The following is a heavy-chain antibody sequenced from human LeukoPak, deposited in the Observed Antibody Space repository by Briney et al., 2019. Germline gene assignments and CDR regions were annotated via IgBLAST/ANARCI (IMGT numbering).Heavy chain of an antibody. Sequence: QTGGSLRLSCAASGFTFSSYAMSWVRQAPGKGLEWVSAISGSGGSTYYADSVKGRFTISRDNSKNTLYLQMNSLRAEDTAVYYCAKLTFHYDILTGYYSDYWGQGTLVTVSS. D-gene: IGHD3-9*01. CDR3: AKLTFHYDILTGYYSDY. CDR2: ISGSGGST. J-gene: IGHJ4*02. V-gene: IGHV3-23*01. CDR1: GFTFSSYA.